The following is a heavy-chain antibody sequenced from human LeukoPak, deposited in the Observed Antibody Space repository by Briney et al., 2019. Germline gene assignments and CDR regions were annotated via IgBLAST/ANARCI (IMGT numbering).Heavy chain of an antibody. J-gene: IGHJ4*02. Sequence: GGSLRLSCAASGFTFSSYWMSWVRQAPGKGLEWVANIKQDGSEKYYVDSVKGRFTISRDNAKNSLHLQMNSLRAEDTAVYYCARSPPEANYYDSSGFDYWGQGTLVTVSS. V-gene: IGHV3-7*01. CDR2: IKQDGSEK. CDR3: ARSPPEANYYDSSGFDY. D-gene: IGHD3-22*01. CDR1: GFTFSSYW.